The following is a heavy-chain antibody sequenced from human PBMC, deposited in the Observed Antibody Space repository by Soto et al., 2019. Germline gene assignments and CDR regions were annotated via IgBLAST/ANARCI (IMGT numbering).Heavy chain of an antibody. J-gene: IGHJ6*02. CDR3: AKVQLSFYYYYGMDV. D-gene: IGHD6-6*01. CDR1: GFTFSSYG. V-gene: IGHV3-30*18. CDR2: ISYDGSNK. Sequence: PGGSLRLSCAASGFTFSSYGMHWVRQAPGKGLEWVAVISYDGSNKYYADSVKGRFTISRDNSKNTLYLQMNSLRAEDTAVYYCAKVQLSFYYYYGMDVWGQGTTVTVSS.